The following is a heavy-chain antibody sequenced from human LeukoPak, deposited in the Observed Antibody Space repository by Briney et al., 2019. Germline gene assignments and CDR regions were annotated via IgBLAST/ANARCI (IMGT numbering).Heavy chain of an antibody. CDR1: GFIFSNYN. V-gene: IGHV3-21*01. Sequence: GGSLRLSCAASGFIFSNYNMNWVRQAPGKGLEWVSFISSSGSYIYFADSVNGRFTISRDNAKNSLFLQMNSLRAEDTGLYYFARATTAKRGSEGYWGRGTLVTVSS. CDR3: ARATTAKRGSEGY. CDR2: ISSSGSYI. J-gene: IGHJ4*02. D-gene: IGHD4-11*01.